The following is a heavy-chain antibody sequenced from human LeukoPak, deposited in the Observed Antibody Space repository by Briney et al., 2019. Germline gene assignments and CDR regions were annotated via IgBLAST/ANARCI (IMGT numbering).Heavy chain of an antibody. CDR2: VSSHGNDG. D-gene: IGHD5-24*01. Sequence: GGSLRLSCAVSEFTFSNYAMHWVRQPPGKGLEWVAVVSSHGNDGYYADSVRGRFTISRDNSENTLYLQIDSLRLEDTAIYYCTRDAYNFNDFDYWGQGTLVTVSS. V-gene: IGHV3-30*17. J-gene: IGHJ4*02. CDR1: EFTFSNYA. CDR3: TRDAYNFNDFDY.